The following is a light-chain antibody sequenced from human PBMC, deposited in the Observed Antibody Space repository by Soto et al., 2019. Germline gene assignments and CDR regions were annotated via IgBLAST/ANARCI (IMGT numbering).Light chain of an antibody. J-gene: IGLJ1*01. Sequence: QSALTQPPSVSGSPGQSVTISWTGTSSDVGNNNRASWYQQPPGTAPKVIIYEVSNRPSGVPDRFSGSKSGNTAFLTISGLQAEDEADYYCSSYTSSSTYVFGTGTKVTVL. CDR1: SSDVGNNNR. CDR3: SSYTSSSTYV. CDR2: EVS. V-gene: IGLV2-18*02.